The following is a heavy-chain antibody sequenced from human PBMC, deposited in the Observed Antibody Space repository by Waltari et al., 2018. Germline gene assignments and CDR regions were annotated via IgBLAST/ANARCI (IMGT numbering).Heavy chain of an antibody. D-gene: IGHD2-2*01. J-gene: IGHJ4*02. V-gene: IGHV3-48*04. CDR1: GFTFSSYS. Sequence: EVQLVESGGGLVQPGGSLRLSCAASGFTFSSYSMNWVRQDPGKGLEWVSYISSSSSTIYYADSVKGRFTISRDNAKNSLYLQMNSLRAEDTAVYYCAREYCSSTSCYDGVMNWGQGTLVTVSS. CDR3: AREYCSSTSCYDGVMN. CDR2: ISSSSSTI.